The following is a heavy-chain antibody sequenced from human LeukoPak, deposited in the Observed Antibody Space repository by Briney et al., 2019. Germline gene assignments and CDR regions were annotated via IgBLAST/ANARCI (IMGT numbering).Heavy chain of an antibody. Sequence: GGSLRLSCAASGFTFSSYAMSWARQAPGKGLEWVSAISGSGGSTYYADSVKGRFTISRDNSKNPLYLQMNSLRAGDTAVYYCAKDRLGYSYGYFDYWGQGTLVTVFS. CDR3: AKDRLGYSYGYFDY. J-gene: IGHJ4*02. CDR1: GFTFSSYA. CDR2: ISGSGGST. D-gene: IGHD5-18*01. V-gene: IGHV3-23*01.